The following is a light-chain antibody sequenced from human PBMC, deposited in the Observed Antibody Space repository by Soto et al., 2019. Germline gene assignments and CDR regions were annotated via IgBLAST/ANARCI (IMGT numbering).Light chain of an antibody. Sequence: EIVLTQSPAILSVSPGERATLSCRASQSVSNNYLAWYQQKPGQAPRLLIYGASTRAADVPARFSGGGSGTEFTLTISSLQSEDFAEYHCQQYNNWPQTFGQGTKVDIK. CDR1: QSVSNN. CDR3: QQYNNWPQT. V-gene: IGKV3-15*01. CDR2: GAS. J-gene: IGKJ1*01.